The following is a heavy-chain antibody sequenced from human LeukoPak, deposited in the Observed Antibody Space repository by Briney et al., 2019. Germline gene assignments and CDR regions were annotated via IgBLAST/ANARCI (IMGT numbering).Heavy chain of an antibody. J-gene: IGHJ6*02. Sequence: GRSLRLSCAASGFTFSSYAMHWVRQAPGKGLEWVAVISYDGSNKYYADSVKGRFTISRDNSKNTLYLQMNSLRAEDTAVYYCARGRFNYGWGMDVWGQGTTVIVSS. CDR3: ARGRFNYGWGMDV. CDR1: GFTFSSYA. V-gene: IGHV3-30-3*01. D-gene: IGHD5-18*01. CDR2: ISYDGSNK.